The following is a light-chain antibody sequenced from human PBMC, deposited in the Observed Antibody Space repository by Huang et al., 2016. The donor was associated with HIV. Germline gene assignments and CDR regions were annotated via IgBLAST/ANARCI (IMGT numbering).Light chain of an antibody. CDR1: QNITNNF. CDR3: QQYLSSPLT. Sequence: DIVLTQSPGTLSLSPRERAALSCRASQNITNNFLACYQQRSGQNPRLLIYGATNRAMGIPDRFSGSGSGTDFTLIISRLEPQDSAVYYCQQYLSSPLTFGGGTNVEIK. CDR2: GAT. V-gene: IGKV3-20*01. J-gene: IGKJ4*01.